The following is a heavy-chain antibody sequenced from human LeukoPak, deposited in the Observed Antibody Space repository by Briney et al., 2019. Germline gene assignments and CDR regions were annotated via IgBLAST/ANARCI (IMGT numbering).Heavy chain of an antibody. CDR3: AADLAPRMFDP. CDR2: IVIDSGNA. D-gene: IGHD2-15*01. V-gene: IGHV1-58*02. Sequence: SLKVSCKASGFTFSDSSIQWVRQARGQRLEWMGWIVIDSGNAKYAQKFQDRLSITRDMATSTAYMEVSSLRSEDTAVYCCAADLAPRMFDPWGQGTLVTVSS. CDR1: GFTFSDSS. J-gene: IGHJ5*02.